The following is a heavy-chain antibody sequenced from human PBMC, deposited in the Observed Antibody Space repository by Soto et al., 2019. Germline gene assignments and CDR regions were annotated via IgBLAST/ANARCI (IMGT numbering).Heavy chain of an antibody. CDR2: IHFSGST. D-gene: IGHD1-7*01. J-gene: IGHJ4*02. CDR1: GGSATSGSYY. Sequence: SETLSLTCAVSGGSATSGSYYWSWIRQPPGKGLEWIGNIHFSGSTHYNSSLKSRVTISIDTSKNHFSLNVTSVTAADTAVYYCARESFGTSLFDYWGQGALVTVSS. CDR3: ARESFGTSLFDY. V-gene: IGHV4-61*03.